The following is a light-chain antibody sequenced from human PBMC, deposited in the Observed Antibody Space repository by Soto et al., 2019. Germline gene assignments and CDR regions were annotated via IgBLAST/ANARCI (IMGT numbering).Light chain of an antibody. J-gene: IGLJ2*01. CDR3: QTLKV. V-gene: IGLV4-69*01. Sequence: QLVLTQSPSASASLGASVKVTSTLSSGHSNYAVAWHQQQPEKGPQYLMKLNSDGSHNTGDGIPDRFSGSSSGAERYLTISSLQSEDEADYYCQTLKVFGGGTKLTVL. CDR1: SGHSNYA. CDR2: LNSDGSH.